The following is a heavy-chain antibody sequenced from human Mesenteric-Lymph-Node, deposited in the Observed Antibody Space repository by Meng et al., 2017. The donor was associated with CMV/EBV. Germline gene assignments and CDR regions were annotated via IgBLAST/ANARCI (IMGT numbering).Heavy chain of an antibody. Sequence: GESLKISCAASRFTFSRVSMHWVRQAPGKGLKWVAFISYDGSNKYYADSVKGRFTISRDNSKNTLYLQMNSLRAEDTAVYYCAKDRYSYGYYWGQGTLVTVSS. CDR3: AKDRYSYGYY. J-gene: IGHJ4*02. CDR2: ISYDGSNK. CDR1: RFTFSRVS. D-gene: IGHD5-18*01. V-gene: IGHV3-30*18.